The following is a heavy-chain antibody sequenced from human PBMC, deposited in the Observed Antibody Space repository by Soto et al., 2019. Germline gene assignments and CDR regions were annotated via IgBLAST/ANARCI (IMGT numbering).Heavy chain of an antibody. CDR3: ARTTHRGGGGSWNYYYGMDV. D-gene: IGHD2-15*01. CDR1: GGSISSGGYS. Sequence: SETLSLTCAVSGGSISSGGYSWSWIRQPPGKGLEWIRYIYHSGSTYYNPSLKSRVTISVDTSKNQFSLKLSSVTAADTAVYYCARTTHRGGGGSWNYYYGMDVWGQGTTVTVSS. CDR2: IYHSGST. J-gene: IGHJ6*02. V-gene: IGHV4-30-2*01.